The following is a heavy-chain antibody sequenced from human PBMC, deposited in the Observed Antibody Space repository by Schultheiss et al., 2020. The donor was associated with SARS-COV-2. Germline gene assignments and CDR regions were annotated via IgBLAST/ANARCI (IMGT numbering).Heavy chain of an antibody. Sequence: GGSLRLSCVASGFSFSKFAMSWVRQAPGRGLEWVSSLSGIGTEAYYADSVDGRFSISRDNSKNTLYLQMNSLTGDDTAVYYCVKGPYCSSPNCYTYYWYGLDIWGQGTTVTVSS. CDR2: LSGIGTEA. CDR3: VKGPYCSSPNCYTYYWYGLDI. CDR1: GFSFSKFA. D-gene: IGHD2-2*01. J-gene: IGHJ6*02. V-gene: IGHV3-23*01.